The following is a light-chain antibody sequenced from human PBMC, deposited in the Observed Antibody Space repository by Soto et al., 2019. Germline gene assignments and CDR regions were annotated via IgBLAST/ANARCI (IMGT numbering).Light chain of an antibody. Sequence: DIQMTQSPSTLSGSVGDRVTITCRASQTISSWLAWYQQKPGKAPKLLIYKASTLKSGVPSRFSGSGSGTEFTLTISSLKPDDFATYYCHHYNSYSEAFGKGTKVDIK. CDR3: HHYNSYSEA. CDR1: QTISSW. J-gene: IGKJ1*01. V-gene: IGKV1-5*03. CDR2: KAS.